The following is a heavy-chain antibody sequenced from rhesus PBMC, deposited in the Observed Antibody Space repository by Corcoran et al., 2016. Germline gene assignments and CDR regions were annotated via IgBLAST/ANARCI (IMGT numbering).Heavy chain of an antibody. CDR2: IYGGGGDT. CDR1: GGSISDSYY. V-gene: IGHV4-106*01. J-gene: IGHJ4*01. CDR3: ARAGDIVGTVP. Sequence: QVQLQESGPGLVKPSETLSLTCTVSGGSISDSYYWSWIRQPPGTGLEWMGRIYGGGGDTTYNPPLMSRVTISRGTSKNQCSLKLTPLTAADTAVDYCARAGDIVGTVPWGQGVLVTVSS. D-gene: IGHD5-42*01.